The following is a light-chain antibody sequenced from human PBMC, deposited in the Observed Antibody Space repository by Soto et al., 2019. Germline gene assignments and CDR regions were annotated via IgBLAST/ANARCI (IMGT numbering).Light chain of an antibody. CDR2: GAS. CDR3: QQYDNSIT. V-gene: IGKV3-20*01. Sequence: EIVLTQSPGTLSLSPGETATLSCRASQSVSSNNLAWYLQKPGQTPRLLIYGASSRATGIPDRFSGSGSGTDLTLTISRLEPEDFAVYYCQQYDNSITFGQGTRLEIE. CDR1: QSVSSNN. J-gene: IGKJ5*01.